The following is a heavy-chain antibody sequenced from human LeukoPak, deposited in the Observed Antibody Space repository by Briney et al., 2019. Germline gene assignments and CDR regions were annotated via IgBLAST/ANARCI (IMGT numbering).Heavy chain of an antibody. Sequence: SVKVSCKASGGTFSSYAISWVRQAPGQGLEWMGRIIPILGRANYAQKFQGRVTITADKSTSTAYMELSSLRSEDTAVYYCARSTRAGQYYYDSSGYYYSNWFDPWGQGTLVTVSS. CDR2: IIPILGRA. CDR1: GGTFSSYA. CDR3: ARSTRAGQYYYDSSGYYYSNWFDP. D-gene: IGHD3-22*01. V-gene: IGHV1-69*04. J-gene: IGHJ5*02.